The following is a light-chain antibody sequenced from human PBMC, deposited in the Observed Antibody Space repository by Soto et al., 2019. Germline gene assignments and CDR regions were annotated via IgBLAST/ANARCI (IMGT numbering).Light chain of an antibody. J-gene: IGKJ1*01. CDR1: QTITNY. CDR2: AAS. V-gene: IGKV1-39*01. CDR3: HQSYSSPWT. Sequence: DIQMTQSPSSLSASVGDRVTITCRASQTITNYLNWYQQKPGKAPKLLIYAASTLLSGVPSRFTGGGSGTDFTLTIDRLQPEDFATYFCHQSYSSPWTFGQGTKVEI.